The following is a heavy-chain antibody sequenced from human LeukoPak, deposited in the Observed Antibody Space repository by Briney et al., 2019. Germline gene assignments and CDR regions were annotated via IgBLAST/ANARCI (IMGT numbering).Heavy chain of an antibody. J-gene: IGHJ4*02. CDR3: ARDSGSSGWDPTSFLDY. CDR2: INPNSGGA. D-gene: IGHD6-19*01. Sequence: ASVKVSCTPSGYTFSSYGISWGRQAPGEGLEWMGWINPNSGGANSAQKYLGRVSMTRDTSISTVYMDLTSLRSDDTAVYYCARDSGSSGWDPTSFLDYWGRGTLVTVSS. CDR1: GYTFSSYG. V-gene: IGHV1-2*02.